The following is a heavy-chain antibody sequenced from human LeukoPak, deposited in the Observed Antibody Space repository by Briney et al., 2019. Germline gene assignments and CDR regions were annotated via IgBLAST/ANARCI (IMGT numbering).Heavy chain of an antibody. V-gene: IGHV1-46*01. CDR2: INPSGGST. CDR1: GYTFTGYY. CDR3: ATEAMLTVGFDY. J-gene: IGHJ4*02. Sequence: ASVKVSCKASGYTFTGYYMHWVRQAPGQGLEWMGIINPSGGSTSYAQKFQGRVTMTRDMSTSTVYMELSSLRSEDTAVYYCATEAMLTVGFDYWGQGTLVTVSS. D-gene: IGHD3-10*02.